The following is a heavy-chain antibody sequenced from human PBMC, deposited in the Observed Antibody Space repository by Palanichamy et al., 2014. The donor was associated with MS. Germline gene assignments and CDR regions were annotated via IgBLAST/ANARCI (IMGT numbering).Heavy chain of an antibody. CDR2: ISYDSGSV. CDR1: GFSFGDYV. CDR3: AKDKGTGRDHPHYNGMDV. D-gene: IGHD2-15*01. J-gene: IGHJ6*02. V-gene: IGHV3-9*01. Sequence: VQLVEFGGGLVQPGGSLRLSCAASGFSFGDYVMHWVRQAPGKGLEWVSGISYDSGSVGYADSVKGRFTVSRDNAKNFLYLQMNGLRAEDTALYYCAKDKGTGRDHPHYNGMDVWGQGTTVTVSS.